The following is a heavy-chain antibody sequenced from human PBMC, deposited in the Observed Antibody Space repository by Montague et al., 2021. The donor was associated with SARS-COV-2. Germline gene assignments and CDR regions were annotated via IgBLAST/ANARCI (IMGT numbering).Heavy chain of an antibody. CDR2: IYSSGST. V-gene: IGHV4-61*02. D-gene: IGHD7-27*01. CDR3: ARDLGIMDV. Sequence: TLSLTCTVSGGSINSGSYHWSWIRQPAGKGLEWIGRIYSSGSTNYNPSLKSRVTISVDTSKNQFSLNVTSVTAADTAGYFCARDLGIMDVWGKGTTVTVSS. J-gene: IGHJ6*03. CDR1: GGSINSGSYH.